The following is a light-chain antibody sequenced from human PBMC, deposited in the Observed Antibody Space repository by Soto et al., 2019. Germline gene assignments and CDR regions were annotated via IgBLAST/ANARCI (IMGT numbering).Light chain of an antibody. CDR1: QSVSSNF. Sequence: EIVLTQSPGSLSLSPGEGATLFCRASQSVSSNFFAWYQQKPGQAPRLLINGASSRATGIPDRFSGSGSGTDFTLTISRLEPEDFAVYYCQQYASSLTFGQGTKVEIK. V-gene: IGKV3-20*01. J-gene: IGKJ1*01. CDR3: QQYASSLT. CDR2: GAS.